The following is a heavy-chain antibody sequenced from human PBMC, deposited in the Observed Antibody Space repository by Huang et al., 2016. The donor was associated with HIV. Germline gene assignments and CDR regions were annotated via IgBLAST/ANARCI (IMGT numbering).Heavy chain of an antibody. J-gene: IGHJ4*02. D-gene: IGHD3-10*01. Sequence: QVQLVQSGAEVKKPGASVKISCKASGYTFTTYHMHWVRQAPGQGLEWMGIINPSGASTRYAQTFKGRVTMTSDTSTSTVYMELSSLTPEDTAVYYCARALLLFGLGSPLDFWGQGSLVTVSS. CDR1: GYTFTTYH. CDR2: INPSGAST. CDR3: ARALLLFGLGSPLDF. V-gene: IGHV1-46*01.